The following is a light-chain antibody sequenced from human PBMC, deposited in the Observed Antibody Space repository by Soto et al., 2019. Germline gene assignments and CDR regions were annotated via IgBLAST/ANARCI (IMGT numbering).Light chain of an antibody. CDR3: SSYAGSNTRYV. V-gene: IGLV2-11*01. Sequence: QSALTQPRSVSGSPGQSVTISCTGTSSDVGGYNYVSWYQQHPGKAPKLMIYDVSKRPSGVPDRFSGSKSGNTASLTISGLQAEDEADYYCSSYAGSNTRYVFGTGTKVTVL. CDR2: DVS. J-gene: IGLJ1*01. CDR1: SSDVGGYNY.